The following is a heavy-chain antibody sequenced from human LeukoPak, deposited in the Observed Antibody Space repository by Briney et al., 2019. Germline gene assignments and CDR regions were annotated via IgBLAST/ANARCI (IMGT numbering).Heavy chain of an antibody. V-gene: IGHV1-2*02. D-gene: IGHD1-7*01. CDR2: IHPNSGAT. CDR1: GYDFSVYY. CDR3: VRENWHYDY. J-gene: IGHJ4*02. Sequence: ASVKVSCKASGYDFSVYYIHWVRQAPGQGLEWMGWIHPNSGATNYAQKFQGRVTMTRDTSVSTTYMELSRLTFDDTAIYYCVRENWHYDYWGQGTLATVSS.